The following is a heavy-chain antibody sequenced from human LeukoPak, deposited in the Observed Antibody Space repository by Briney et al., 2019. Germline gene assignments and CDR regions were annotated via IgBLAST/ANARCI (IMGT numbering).Heavy chain of an antibody. CDR3: AVSSSWLPSFDY. V-gene: IGHV3-21*01. D-gene: IGHD6-13*01. J-gene: IGHJ4*02. Sequence: PGGSLRLSCTASGFTFSSYSMNWVRQAPGKGLEWVSSISTSSSYIYYADSVKGRFTISRDNARNSLYLQMNSLRAEDTAVYYCAVSSSWLPSFDYWGQGTLVTVSS. CDR1: GFTFSSYS. CDR2: ISTSSSYI.